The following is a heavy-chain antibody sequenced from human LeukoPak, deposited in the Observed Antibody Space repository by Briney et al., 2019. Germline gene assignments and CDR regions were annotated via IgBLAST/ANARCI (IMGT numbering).Heavy chain of an antibody. D-gene: IGHD5-12*01. J-gene: IGHJ4*02. CDR1: GFTVSSDS. CDR3: AINGGGDSGYGNFDY. CDR2: INWNSDSI. Sequence: GGSLRLSCTVSGFTVSSDSMSWVRQAPGKGLEWVSGINWNSDSIGYADSVKGRFTTSRDNAKNSLYLQMNSLRAEDTAFYYCAINGGGDSGYGNFDYWGQGTLVTVSS. V-gene: IGHV3-9*01.